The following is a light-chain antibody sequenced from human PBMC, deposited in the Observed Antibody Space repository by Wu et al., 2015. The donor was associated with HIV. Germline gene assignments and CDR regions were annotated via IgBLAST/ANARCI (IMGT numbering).Light chain of an antibody. V-gene: IGKV3-15*01. CDR2: GAS. Sequence: ETVMTQSPATLSVSPGERIVLSCRASQSINSNLAWYQEKPGQAPRLLLYGASTRATGIPVRFSGSGSGTEFNLTITNMQSEDFAVYYCHQYTHWPFTFGPGTKVD. CDR3: HQYTHWPFT. J-gene: IGKJ3*01. CDR1: QSINSN.